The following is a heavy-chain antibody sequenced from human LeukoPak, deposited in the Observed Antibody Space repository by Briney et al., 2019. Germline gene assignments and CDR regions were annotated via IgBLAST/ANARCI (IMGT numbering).Heavy chain of an antibody. CDR2: IYYTGST. D-gene: IGHD5-24*01. CDR3: ARGAMATTPFFDY. CDR1: GGSISSLY. V-gene: IGHV4-59*01. Sequence: SETLSLTCSVSGGSISSLYWSWIRQPPGKGLEWIGYIYYTGSTNYNPSLKSRVTMSLDTSRNQFSLKLTSLTAADTAVYYCARGAMATTPFFDYWGQGTLVTVSS. J-gene: IGHJ4*02.